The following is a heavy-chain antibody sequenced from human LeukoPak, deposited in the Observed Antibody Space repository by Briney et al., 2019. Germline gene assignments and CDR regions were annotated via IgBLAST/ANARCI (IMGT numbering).Heavy chain of an antibody. V-gene: IGHV3-30*02. CDR2: IRYDGSKK. J-gene: IGHJ6*03. CDR3: AKDGLVDPLYLYYYYYMDV. CDR1: GFTFSSYG. Sequence: GGSLRLSCAASGFTFSSYGMHWVRQAPGKGLEWVAFIRYDGSKKYYADSVKGRFTISRDNSKNTLYLQMNSLRAEDTAVYYCAKDGLVDPLYLYYYYYMDVWGKGTTVTISS. D-gene: IGHD3/OR15-3a*01.